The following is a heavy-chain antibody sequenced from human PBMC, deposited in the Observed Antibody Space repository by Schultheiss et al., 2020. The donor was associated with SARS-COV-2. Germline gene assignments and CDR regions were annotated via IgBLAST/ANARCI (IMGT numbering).Heavy chain of an antibody. CDR3: ARDAGRSGHTPLDY. CDR2: IWYDGSNK. J-gene: IGHJ4*02. D-gene: IGHD2-15*01. CDR1: GFSVSSNY. V-gene: IGHV3-33*01. Sequence: GGSLRLSCAASGFSVSSNYMSWVRQAPGKGLEWVAVIWYDGSNKYYADSVKGRFTISRDNSKNTLYLQMNSLRAEDTAVYYCARDAGRSGHTPLDYWGQGTLVTVSS.